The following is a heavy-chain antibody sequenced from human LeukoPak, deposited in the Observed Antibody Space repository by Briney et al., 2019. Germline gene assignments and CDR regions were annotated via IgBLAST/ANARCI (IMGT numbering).Heavy chain of an antibody. Sequence: GGSPRLSCAASGFTFSSYSMNWVRQAPGKGLEWVSYISSSSSTIYYADSVKGRFTISRDNAKNSLYLQMNSLRAEDTAVYYCARDFHLYGSGSYSDYWGQGTLVTVSS. D-gene: IGHD3-10*01. CDR3: ARDFHLYGSGSYSDY. V-gene: IGHV3-48*04. CDR2: ISSSSSTI. J-gene: IGHJ4*02. CDR1: GFTFSSYS.